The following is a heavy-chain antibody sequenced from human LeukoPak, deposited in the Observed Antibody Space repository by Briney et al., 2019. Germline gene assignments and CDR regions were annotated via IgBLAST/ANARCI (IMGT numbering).Heavy chain of an antibody. Sequence: GESLKISCKGSGYSFTTYWIGWVRRMPGKGLEWMGIIYPGDSHTRYSPSFQGQVTISADKSITTTYLQWSSLEASDTAMYYCARTDSSGFRFDSWGQGTLVTVSS. CDR3: ARTDSSGFRFDS. CDR2: IYPGDSHT. CDR1: GYSFTTYW. V-gene: IGHV5-51*01. D-gene: IGHD3-22*01. J-gene: IGHJ4*02.